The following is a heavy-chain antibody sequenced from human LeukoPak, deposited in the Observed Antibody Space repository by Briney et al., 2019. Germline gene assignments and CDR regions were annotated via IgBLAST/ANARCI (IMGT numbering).Heavy chain of an antibody. J-gene: IGHJ4*02. CDR3: AKDLITFFGVVLNY. V-gene: IGHV3-23*01. Sequence: PGGSLRLSCAASGFTFSSYAMSWVRQAPGKGLEWVSAISDSGGSTYYADSVKGRFTISRDNSKNTLCLQMNSLRAEDTAVYYCAKDLITFFGVVLNYWGQGTLVTVSS. CDR1: GFTFSSYA. D-gene: IGHD3-3*01. CDR2: ISDSGGST.